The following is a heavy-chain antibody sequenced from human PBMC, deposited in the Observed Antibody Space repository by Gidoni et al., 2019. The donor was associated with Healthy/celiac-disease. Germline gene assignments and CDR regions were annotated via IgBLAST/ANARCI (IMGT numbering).Heavy chain of an antibody. CDR3: ARLLSIRGYSYGYADY. CDR2: IYYSGST. D-gene: IGHD5-18*01. J-gene: IGHJ4*02. V-gene: IGHV4-31*03. Sequence: PGLVKPPQTLSLTCTVSGGSISSGGYYWSWIRQHPGKGLEWIGYIYYSGSTYYNPSLKSRVTISVDTSKNQFSLKLSSVTAADTAVYYCARLLSIRGYSYGYADYWGQGTLVTVSS. CDR1: GGSISSGGYY.